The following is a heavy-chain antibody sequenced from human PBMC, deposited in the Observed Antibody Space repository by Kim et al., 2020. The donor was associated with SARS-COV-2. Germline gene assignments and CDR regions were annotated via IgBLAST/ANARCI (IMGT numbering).Heavy chain of an antibody. CDR1: GYTFTSYS. D-gene: IGHD3-10*01. CDR2: MNPSGGIT. Sequence: ASVKVSCKASGYTFTSYSIHWVRQAPGQGLEWMGIMNPSGGITSHAQKFQGRVTMTRETSTSTVYMELSSLRSEDTAVYYCARGRGSGAMDVWGQGTTVTGSS. J-gene: IGHJ6*02. V-gene: IGHV1-46*01. CDR3: ARGRGSGAMDV.